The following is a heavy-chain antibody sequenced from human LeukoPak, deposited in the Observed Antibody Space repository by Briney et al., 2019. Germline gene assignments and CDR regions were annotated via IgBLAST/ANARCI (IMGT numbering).Heavy chain of an antibody. Sequence: GESLQISCKGSGYSFTSYWIGWVRQLPGKGLEWMGIIYPGDSDTRYSPSFQGQVTISADKSISTAYLQWSSLKASDTAMYYCASSYSSSWQRFDYWGQGTLVTVSS. J-gene: IGHJ4*02. V-gene: IGHV5-51*01. CDR3: ASSYSSSWQRFDY. D-gene: IGHD6-13*01. CDR1: GYSFTSYW. CDR2: IYPGDSDT.